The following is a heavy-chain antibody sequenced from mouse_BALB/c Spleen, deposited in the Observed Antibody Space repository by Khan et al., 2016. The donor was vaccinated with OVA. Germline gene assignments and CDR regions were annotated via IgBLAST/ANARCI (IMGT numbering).Heavy chain of an antibody. V-gene: IGHV9-3-1*01. CDR3: ARPPYFSYTLDH. J-gene: IGHJ4*01. Sequence: QIQLVQSGPELKKPGETVKISCKASGYTFTNYGMNWVKQSPGKALKWMGWINTYTGEPTYADDFKGRFAFSSETSANTAYLQINNLKTEDTATYCCARPPYFSYTLDHWGQGTPVTVSS. CDR1: GYTFTNYG. D-gene: IGHD2-10*01. CDR2: INTYTGEP.